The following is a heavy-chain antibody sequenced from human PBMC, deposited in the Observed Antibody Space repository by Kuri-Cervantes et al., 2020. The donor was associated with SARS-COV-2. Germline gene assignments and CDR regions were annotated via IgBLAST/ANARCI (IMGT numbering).Heavy chain of an antibody. CDR3: AKGSYYDSSGSNYYYYGMDV. CDR2: INPSGGST. D-gene: IGHD3-22*01. Sequence: ASVKVSCKASGYTFTSYYMHWVRQAPGQGLEWMGIINPSGGSTSHAQKFQGRVTITRDTSASTAYMELSSLRSEDTAVYYCAKGSYYDSSGSNYYYYGMDVWGQGTTVTVSS. J-gene: IGHJ6*02. V-gene: IGHV1-46*01. CDR1: GYTFTSYY.